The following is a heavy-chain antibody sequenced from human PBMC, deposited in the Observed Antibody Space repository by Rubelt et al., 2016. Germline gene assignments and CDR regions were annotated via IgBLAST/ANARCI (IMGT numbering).Heavy chain of an antibody. CDR2: IYHIGTT. J-gene: IGHJ5*02. CDR1: DGSINRNNYY. CDR3: ASHIGGSSWLDP. Sequence: QLQLQESGPGLVRPSETLSLTCTVSDGSINRNNYYWTWIRQPPGKGLEWIGLIYHIGTTSFNPSLKGRVTISADTSKTNFSRNRSFVTAAATSVYYCASHIGGSSWLDPGGQGTLVTVSS. V-gene: IGHV4-39*01. D-gene: IGHD6-6*01.